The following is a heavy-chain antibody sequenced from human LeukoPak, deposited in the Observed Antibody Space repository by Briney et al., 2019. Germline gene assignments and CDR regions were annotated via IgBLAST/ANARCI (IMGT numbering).Heavy chain of an antibody. CDR3: ASTMVRGVIDY. V-gene: IGHV4-59*08. Sequence: SETLSLTCTVSGGSISSYYWSWIRQPPGKGLEWIGYIYYSGSTNYNPSLKSRVTISVDTSKNQFSLKLSSVTAADTAVYYCASTMVRGVIDYWGQGTLVTVSS. CDR1: GGSISSYY. J-gene: IGHJ4*02. D-gene: IGHD3-10*01. CDR2: IYYSGST.